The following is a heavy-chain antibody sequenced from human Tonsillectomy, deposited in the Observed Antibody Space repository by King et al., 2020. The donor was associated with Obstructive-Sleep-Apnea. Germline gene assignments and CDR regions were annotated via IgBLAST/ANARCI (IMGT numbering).Heavy chain of an antibody. V-gene: IGHV3-9*01. CDR1: GFNLDDYA. CDR2: FMWNSGNV. CDR3: AKDMGFDTGGGFDY. D-gene: IGHD1-26*01. J-gene: IGHJ4*02. Sequence: QLVQFGGGLVQPGRSLRLSCAASGFNLDDYAMNWVRQVQGKGLEWVSCFMWNSGNVVYADSVKGRLTINRDNAKNSLYLQMNRLRAEDTALYYCAKDMGFDTGGGFDYWGQGALVTVFS.